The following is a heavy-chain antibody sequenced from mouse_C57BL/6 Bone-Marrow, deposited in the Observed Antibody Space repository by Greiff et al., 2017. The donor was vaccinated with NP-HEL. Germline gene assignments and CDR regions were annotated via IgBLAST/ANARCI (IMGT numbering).Heavy chain of an antibody. V-gene: IGHV6-3*01. CDR3: TVTTVVATDFDV. Sequence: DVMLVESGGGLVQPGGSMKLSCVASGFTFSNYWMNWVRQSPEKGLEWVAQIRLKSDNYATHYAESVKGRFTISRDDYKSSVYLQMNNLRAEDTGIYYCTVTTVVATDFDVWGTGTTVTVSS. J-gene: IGHJ1*03. CDR1: GFTFSNYW. D-gene: IGHD1-1*01. CDR2: IRLKSDNYAT.